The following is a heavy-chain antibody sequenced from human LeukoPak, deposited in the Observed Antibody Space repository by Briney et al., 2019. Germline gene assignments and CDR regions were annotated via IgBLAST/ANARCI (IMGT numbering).Heavy chain of an antibody. J-gene: IGHJ5*02. CDR2: INHSGST. CDR1: GGSFSGYY. CDR3: ARGHLRITIFGVVIVRFDP. V-gene: IGHV4-34*01. D-gene: IGHD3-3*01. Sequence: PSETLSLTCAVYGGSFSGYYWSWIRQPPGKGLEWIGEINHSGSTNYNPSLKSRVTISVDTSKNQFSLKLSSVTAADTAVYYCARGHLRITIFGVVIVRFDPWGQGTLVTVSS.